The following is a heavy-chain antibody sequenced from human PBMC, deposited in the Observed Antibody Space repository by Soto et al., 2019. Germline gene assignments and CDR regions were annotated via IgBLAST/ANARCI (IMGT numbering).Heavy chain of an antibody. D-gene: IGHD3-10*01. CDR2: IYWDDNK. CDR1: GFSLSTSGVG. J-gene: IGHJ4*02. V-gene: IGHV2-5*02. CDR3: AHRRGFGKLLN. Sequence: QITLKESGPTLVKPTQTLTLTCTFSGFSLSTSGVGVGWIRQPPGKALEWLALIYWDDNKLYSPSLKSRLTITKDTSKNQVVLTMTNLDPVDTATYYCAHRRGFGKLLNWGQGTLVTVSS.